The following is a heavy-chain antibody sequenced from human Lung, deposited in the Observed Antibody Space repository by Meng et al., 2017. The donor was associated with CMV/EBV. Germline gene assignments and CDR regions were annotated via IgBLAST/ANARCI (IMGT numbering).Heavy chain of an antibody. CDR1: GGSISSYY. V-gene: IGHV4-59*01. Sequence: SETLSLXCTVSGGSISSYYWSWIRQPPGKGLEWIGYIYYSGSTNYNPSLKSRVTISVDTSKNQFSLKLSSVTAADTAVYYCARGARRLNSPYHYYYGMDVWDQGXTITVSS. CDR2: IYYSGST. D-gene: IGHD5-18*01. J-gene: IGHJ6*02. CDR3: ARGARRLNSPYHYYYGMDV.